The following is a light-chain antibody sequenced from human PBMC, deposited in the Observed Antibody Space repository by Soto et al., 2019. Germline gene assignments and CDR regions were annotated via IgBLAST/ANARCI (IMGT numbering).Light chain of an antibody. CDR3: QPYYNYPWT. CDR1: QDIHNY. J-gene: IGKJ1*01. CDR2: AAS. V-gene: IGKV1-8*01. Sequence: AVLLTQSPSSFSASTGDRATITCQASQDIHNYLAWYQQVPGKAPKLLLYAASILQTGVPSRFGGSGSGTDFNLTIDGLQSEDFATYFCQPYYNYPWTFGQGTTVE.